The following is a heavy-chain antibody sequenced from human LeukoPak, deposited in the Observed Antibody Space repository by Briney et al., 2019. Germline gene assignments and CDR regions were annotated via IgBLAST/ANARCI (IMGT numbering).Heavy chain of an antibody. J-gene: IGHJ4*02. Sequence: GESLRLSCTASGFPLSSYGMQWVSQPPGKGLEWVACIRYDENTKYYADSVKGRFTVSRDNSENTLFLQMNSLRAEDTAVYYCAKENTRDGYRHFHYWGQGALVTVSS. CDR2: IRYDENTK. CDR3: AKENTRDGYRHFHY. CDR1: GFPLSSYG. D-gene: IGHD5-24*01. V-gene: IGHV3-30*02.